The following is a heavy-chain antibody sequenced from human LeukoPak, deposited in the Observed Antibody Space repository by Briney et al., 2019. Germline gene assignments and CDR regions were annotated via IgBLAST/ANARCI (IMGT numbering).Heavy chain of an antibody. Sequence: PGGSLRLSCAASGFTFSGYAMSWVRQAPGKGLEWVSTIYTGGNTYYAASVKGRFTISRDFSKNTVFLHMNSLRAEDTAMYYCARGDDSGYYDYFDYWGQGALVTVSS. CDR3: ARGDDSGYYDYFDY. D-gene: IGHD3-22*01. V-gene: IGHV3-23*05. CDR1: GFTFSGYA. CDR2: IYTGGNT. J-gene: IGHJ4*02.